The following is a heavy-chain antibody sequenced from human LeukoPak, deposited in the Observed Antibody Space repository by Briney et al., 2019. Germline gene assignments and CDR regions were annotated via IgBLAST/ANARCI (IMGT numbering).Heavy chain of an antibody. CDR2: VDPEDGET. Sequence: ASVKISCKVSGCTFTDYYMHWVQQAPGKGLEWMGLVDPEDGETIYAEKFLGRVTITADTSTDTAYMELSSLRSEDTAVYYCATVKNGGNNLFDYWGQGTLVTVSS. CDR1: GCTFTDYY. D-gene: IGHD1/OR15-1a*01. J-gene: IGHJ4*02. CDR3: ATVKNGGNNLFDY. V-gene: IGHV1-69-2*01.